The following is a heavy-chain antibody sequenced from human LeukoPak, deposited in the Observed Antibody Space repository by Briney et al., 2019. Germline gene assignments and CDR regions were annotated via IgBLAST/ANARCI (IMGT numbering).Heavy chain of an antibody. J-gene: IGHJ4*02. CDR3: ARHGLHIAAARMYYFDY. CDR1: GGSISSSSYY. V-gene: IGHV4-39*01. D-gene: IGHD6-13*01. CDR2: IYYSGST. Sequence: SETLSLTCTVPGGSISSSSYYWGWIRQPPGKGLEWIGSIYYSGSTYYNPSLKSRVTISVDTSKNQFSLKLSSVTAADTAVYYCARHGLHIAAARMYYFDYWGQGTLVTVSS.